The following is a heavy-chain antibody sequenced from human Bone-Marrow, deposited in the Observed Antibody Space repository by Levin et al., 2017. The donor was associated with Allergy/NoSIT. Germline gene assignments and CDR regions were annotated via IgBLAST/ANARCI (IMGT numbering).Heavy chain of an antibody. D-gene: IGHD3-3*01. CDR3: AKDWDFYSGGNYYYYGMDV. J-gene: IGHJ6*02. Sequence: PGGSLRLSCAASGFTFSSYAMSWVRQAPGKGLEWVSGISGSGGSTYYADSVKGRLMISRDNSKNTLYLQMNSLRAEDTAIYYCAKDWDFYSGGNYYYYGMDVWGQGTTVTVSS. V-gene: IGHV3-23*01. CDR1: GFTFSSYA. CDR2: ISGSGGST.